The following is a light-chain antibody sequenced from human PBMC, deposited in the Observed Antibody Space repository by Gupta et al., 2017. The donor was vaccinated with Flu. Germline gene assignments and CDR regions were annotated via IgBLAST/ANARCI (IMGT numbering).Light chain of an antibody. CDR2: MAS. V-gene: IGKV1-39*01. CDR3: QQGYSTPLT. Sequence: DIQMTQSPFSLSASVGDRVTITCRASQSISTFLHWYQQRPGKSPKLLIYMASHLQGGVPSRFSGSGSGTDFTLTITSLQPEDVATYFCQQGYSTPLTFGGGTKVEIK. J-gene: IGKJ4*01. CDR1: QSISTF.